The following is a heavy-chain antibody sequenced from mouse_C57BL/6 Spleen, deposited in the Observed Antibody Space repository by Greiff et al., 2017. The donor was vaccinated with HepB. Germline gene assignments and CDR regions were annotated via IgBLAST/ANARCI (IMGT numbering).Heavy chain of an antibody. CDR1: GYTFTSYW. V-gene: IGHV1-52*01. Sequence: VQLQQPGAELVRPGSSVKLSCKASGYTFTSYWMHWVKQRPIQGLEWIGNIDPSDSETHYNQKFKDKATLTVDKSSSTAYMQLSSLTSEDSAVYYCARYRDYSNYDYAMDYWGQGTSVTVSS. J-gene: IGHJ4*01. CDR2: IDPSDSET. D-gene: IGHD2-5*01. CDR3: ARYRDYSNYDYAMDY.